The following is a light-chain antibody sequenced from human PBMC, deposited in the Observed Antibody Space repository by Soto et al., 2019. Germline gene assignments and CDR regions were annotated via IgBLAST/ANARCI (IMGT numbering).Light chain of an antibody. CDR3: QNYNSAPLT. J-gene: IGKJ3*01. CDR2: AAS. CDR1: QGISNS. V-gene: IGKV1-27*01. Sequence: DVQMTQSPSSLSASLGDTVTISCRASQGISNSLAWFQQKPGRVPQFLIYAASTLQPGVPPRFSGSGSGTDFTLTISSLQPGDVATYYCQNYNSAPLTFGPGTRVDIK.